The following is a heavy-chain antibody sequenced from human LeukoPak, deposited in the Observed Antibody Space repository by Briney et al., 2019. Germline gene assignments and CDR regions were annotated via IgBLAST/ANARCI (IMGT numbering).Heavy chain of an antibody. V-gene: IGHV1-18*01. J-gene: IGHJ6*02. CDR1: GYTFTSYG. D-gene: IGHD4-11*01. CDR2: ISAYNGNT. Sequence: GASVKVSCKASGYTFTSYGISWVRQAPGQGLEWMGWISAYNGNTNYAQKLQGRVTMITDTSTSTAYMELRSLRSDDTAVYYCARVTTGYGMDVWGQGTTVTVSS. CDR3: ARVTTGYGMDV.